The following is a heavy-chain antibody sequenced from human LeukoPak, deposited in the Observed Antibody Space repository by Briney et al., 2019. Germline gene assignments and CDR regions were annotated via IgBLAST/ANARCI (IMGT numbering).Heavy chain of an antibody. Sequence: GGALRLSCAASGFTFSSYAMSWVRQAPGKGLEWVSAISGSGGSTYYADSVKGRFTISRDNSKNTLYLQMNSLRAEDTAVYYCAKDPVQLWSPLFDYWGQGTLVTVSS. J-gene: IGHJ4*02. CDR1: GFTFSSYA. CDR2: ISGSGGST. V-gene: IGHV3-23*01. CDR3: AKDPVQLWSPLFDY. D-gene: IGHD5-18*01.